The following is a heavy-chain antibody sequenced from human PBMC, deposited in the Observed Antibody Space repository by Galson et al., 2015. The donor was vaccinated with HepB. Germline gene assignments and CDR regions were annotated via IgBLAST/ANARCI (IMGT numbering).Heavy chain of an antibody. D-gene: IGHD6-19*01. J-gene: IGHJ6*02. V-gene: IGHV3-7*03. CDR2: IKQDGSEK. CDR3: ARGHSSGWYGGVWNYYYYYGMDV. CDR1: GFTFSSYW. Sequence: SLRLSCAASGFTFSSYWMSWVRQAPGKGLEWVANIKQDGSEKYYVDSVKGRFTISRDNAKSSLYLQMNSLRAEDTAVYYCARGHSSGWYGGVWNYYYYYGMDVWGQGTTVTVSS.